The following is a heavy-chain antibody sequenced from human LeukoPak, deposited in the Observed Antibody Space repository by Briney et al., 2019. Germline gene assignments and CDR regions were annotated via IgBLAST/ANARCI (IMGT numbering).Heavy chain of an antibody. Sequence: GRSLRLSCAASGFTFSSYGMHWVRQAPGKGLEWVAVIWYDGSNKYYADSVKGRFTISRDNSKNTLYLQMNSLRAEDTAVYYCARLGALPTAVPYFYYMDVWGKGTTVTVSS. D-gene: IGHD2-21*02. CDR1: GFTFSSYG. J-gene: IGHJ6*03. V-gene: IGHV3-33*01. CDR2: IWYDGSNK. CDR3: ARLGALPTAVPYFYYMDV.